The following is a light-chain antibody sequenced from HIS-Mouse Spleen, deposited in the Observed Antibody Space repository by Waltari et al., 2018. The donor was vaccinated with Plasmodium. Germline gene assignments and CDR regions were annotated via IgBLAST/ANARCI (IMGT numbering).Light chain of an antibody. CDR3: CSYAGSSSVV. Sequence: QSALTQPASVSGSPGQSITIPCTGTSRDFGSYKPFSWYQQHPGKAPKLMIYEGSKRPSGVSNRFSGSKSGNTASLTISGLQAEDEADYYCCSYAGSSSVVFGGGTKLTVL. J-gene: IGLJ2*01. V-gene: IGLV2-23*01. CDR1: SRDFGSYKP. CDR2: EGS.